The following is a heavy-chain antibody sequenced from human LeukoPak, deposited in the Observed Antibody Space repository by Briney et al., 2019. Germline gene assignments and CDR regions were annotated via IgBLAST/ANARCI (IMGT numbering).Heavy chain of an antibody. CDR2: ISSSSSYI. CDR1: GFTFSSDS. CDR3: ARDPGVVGAANDY. J-gene: IGHJ4*02. D-gene: IGHD1-26*01. V-gene: IGHV3-21*01. Sequence: KSGGSLRLSCAASGFTFSSDSMNWVRQAPGKGLEWVSSISSSSSYIYYADSVKGRFTISRDNAKSSLYLQMNSLRAEDTAVYYCARDPGVVGAANDYWGQGTLVTVSS.